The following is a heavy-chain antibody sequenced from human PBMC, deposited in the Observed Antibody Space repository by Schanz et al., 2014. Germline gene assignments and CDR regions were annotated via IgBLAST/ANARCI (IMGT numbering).Heavy chain of an antibody. D-gene: IGHD3-10*01. CDR1: GFTFNNFG. CDR3: ARSGVDV. V-gene: IGHV3-21*02. CDR2: ITGGSTTYT. J-gene: IGHJ6*02. Sequence: VQLVESGGDLVQPGGSLRLSCAASGFTFNNFGMNWVRQAPGKGLEWVSCITGGSTTYTYYADSVRGRFTISRDNAKSSVYLQMNSLRAEDTAVYYCARSGVDVWGQGTTVTVSS.